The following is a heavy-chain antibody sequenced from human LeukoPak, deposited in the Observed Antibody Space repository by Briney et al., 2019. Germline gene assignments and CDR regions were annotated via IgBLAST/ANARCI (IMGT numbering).Heavy chain of an antibody. D-gene: IGHD3-10*01. V-gene: IGHV4-59*01. CDR2: IYSIGGS. CDR1: GGSIINYD. J-gene: IGHJ6*03. CDR3: ARVAKHFRGGLSFYFMDV. Sequence: PSETLSLTCTVSGGSIINYDWTWIRQPPGQGLDWIGLIYSIGGSNSNPYLNSPVTISVDTSKKQFSLKLTSVIAADTAVYYCARVAKHFRGGLSFYFMDVWGMGTTVTISS.